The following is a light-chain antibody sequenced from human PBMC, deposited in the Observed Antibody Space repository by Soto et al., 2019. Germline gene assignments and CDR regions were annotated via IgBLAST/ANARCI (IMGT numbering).Light chain of an antibody. Sequence: QSVLTQPPSASGTPGQRVTISCSGSNSNVGNNTVNWYQQLPGTAPKLLIYDDDKRPSGIPDRFSGSKSGTSATLGITGFQTGDEADYYCGSWDSSLSAYVFGTGTKLTVL. CDR2: DDD. V-gene: IGLV1-51*01. CDR3: GSWDSSLSAYV. J-gene: IGLJ1*01. CDR1: NSNVGNNT.